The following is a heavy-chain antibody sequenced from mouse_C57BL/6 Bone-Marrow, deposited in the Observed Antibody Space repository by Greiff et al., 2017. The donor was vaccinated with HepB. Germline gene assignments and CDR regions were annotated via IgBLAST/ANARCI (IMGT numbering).Heavy chain of an antibody. Sequence: DVQLVESGGGLVQPGGSLSLSCAASGFTFTDYYMSWVRQPPGKALEWLGFIRNKANGYTTEYSASVKGRFTISRDNSQSILYLQMNALRAEDSATYYCARSIYYGSRGDYAMDYWGQGTSVTVSS. V-gene: IGHV7-3*01. CDR1: GFTFTDYY. CDR3: ARSIYYGSRGDYAMDY. D-gene: IGHD1-1*01. J-gene: IGHJ4*01. CDR2: IRNKANGYTT.